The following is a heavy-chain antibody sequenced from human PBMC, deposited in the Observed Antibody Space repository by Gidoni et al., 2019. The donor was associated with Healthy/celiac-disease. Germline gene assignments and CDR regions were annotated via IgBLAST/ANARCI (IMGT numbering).Heavy chain of an antibody. CDR3: ARDRGIAARRPLNWYFDL. D-gene: IGHD6-6*01. Sequence: EVQLVASGGGLVKPGGSLRLSCAASGFTFSSYSMNWVRQAPGKGLEWVSSISSSSSYIYYADSVKGRFTISRDNAKNSLYLQMNSLRAEDTAVYYCARDRGIAARRPLNWYFDLWGRGTLVTVSS. CDR1: GFTFSSYS. V-gene: IGHV3-21*01. J-gene: IGHJ2*01. CDR2: ISSSSSYI.